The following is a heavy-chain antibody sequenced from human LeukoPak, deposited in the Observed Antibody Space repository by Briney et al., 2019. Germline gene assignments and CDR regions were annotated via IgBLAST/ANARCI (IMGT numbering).Heavy chain of an antibody. CDR3: ARESRGYSYGVYYYYYYMDV. CDR1: GSTFSSYW. D-gene: IGHD5-18*01. J-gene: IGHJ6*03. CDR2: IKQDGSEK. Sequence: PGGSLRLSCAASGSTFSSYWMSWVRQAPGKGLEWVANIKQDGSEKYYVDSVKGRFTISRDNAKNSLYLQMNGLRAEDTAVYYCARESRGYSYGVYYYYYYMDVWGKGTTVTVSS. V-gene: IGHV3-7*01.